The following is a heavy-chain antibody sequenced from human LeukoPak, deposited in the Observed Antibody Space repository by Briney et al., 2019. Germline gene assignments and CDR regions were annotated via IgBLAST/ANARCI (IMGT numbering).Heavy chain of an antibody. CDR3: ARRQSTHYDYVWGSYYF. CDR2: IYHSGST. CDR1: GGSISSSNW. Sequence: SGTLSLTCAVSGGSISSSNWWSWVRQPPGKGLEWIGEIYHSGSTNYNPSLKSRVTISVDKSKNQFSLKLSSVTAADTAVYYCARRQSTHYDYVWGSYYFWGQGTLVTVSS. D-gene: IGHD3-16*01. J-gene: IGHJ4*02. V-gene: IGHV4-4*02.